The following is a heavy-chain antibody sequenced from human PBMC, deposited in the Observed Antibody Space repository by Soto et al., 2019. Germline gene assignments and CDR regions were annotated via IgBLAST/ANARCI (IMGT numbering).Heavy chain of an antibody. Sequence: SETLSLTCTVSGGSISSYYWSWIRQPPGKGLEWIGYIYYSGSTNYNPSLKSRVTISVDTSKNQFSLKLSSVTAADTAVYYCARDSRHYYDSSGYQYYFDYWGQGTLVTVSS. CDR3: ARDSRHYYDSSGYQYYFDY. D-gene: IGHD3-22*01. CDR2: IYYSGST. J-gene: IGHJ4*02. V-gene: IGHV4-59*01. CDR1: GGSISSYY.